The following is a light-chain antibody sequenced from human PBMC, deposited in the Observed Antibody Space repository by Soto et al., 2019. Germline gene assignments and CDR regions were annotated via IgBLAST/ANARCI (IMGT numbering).Light chain of an antibody. CDR1: SSDIGGYNY. CDR2: EVS. Sequence: ALTQPASVSGSPGQSITISCAGTSSDIGGYNYVSWYQQHPGKAPKVMIYEVSNRPSGVSIRFSGSKSGNTASLTISGLQAEDEADYYCSSYTSSSTLYVFGSGTKLTVL. CDR3: SSYTSSSTLYV. V-gene: IGLV2-14*01. J-gene: IGLJ1*01.